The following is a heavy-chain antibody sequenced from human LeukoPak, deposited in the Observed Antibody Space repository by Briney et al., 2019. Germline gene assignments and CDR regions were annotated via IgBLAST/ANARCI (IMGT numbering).Heavy chain of an antibody. J-gene: IGHJ4*02. V-gene: IGHV3-11*04. CDR1: GFTFSDYY. CDR2: ISSSGRTI. D-gene: IGHD5-24*01. CDR3: TRPHTYGYNFWY. Sequence: GGSLRFSCAASGFTFSDYYMSWVRQAPGKGLKWLSYISSSGRTIYYADSVKGRFTVARANAQNSLYLQMYSLRAEDTAVYYCTRPHTYGYNFWYWGPGALVTVSS.